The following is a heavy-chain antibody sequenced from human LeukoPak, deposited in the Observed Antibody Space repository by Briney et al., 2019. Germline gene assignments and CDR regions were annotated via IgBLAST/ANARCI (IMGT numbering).Heavy chain of an antibody. V-gene: IGHV3-23*01. CDR3: AKDRLPNQAPTYGGTPSDY. J-gene: IGHJ4*02. CDR1: GFTFSSYA. CDR2: ISGSGGST. Sequence: GGSLRLSCAASGFTFSSYAMSWVRQAPGKRLEWVSAISGSGGSTYYADSVKGRFTISRDNSKNTLYLQMNSLRAEDTAVYYCAKDRLPNQAPTYGGTPSDYWGQGTLVTVSS. D-gene: IGHD4-17*01.